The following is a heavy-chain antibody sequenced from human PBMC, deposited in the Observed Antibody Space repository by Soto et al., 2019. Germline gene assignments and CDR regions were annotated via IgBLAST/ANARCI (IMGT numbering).Heavy chain of an antibody. V-gene: IGHV1-3*01. Sequence: ASVKVSCKASGYTFTSYAMHWVRQAPGQRLEWMGWINAGNGNTKYSQKFQGRVTITRDTSASTAYMELSSLRSEDTAVYYCARLSAAGSSWEYYFDYWGQGTLVTVSS. CDR1: GYTFTSYA. J-gene: IGHJ4*02. CDR2: INAGNGNT. D-gene: IGHD6-13*01. CDR3: ARLSAAGSSWEYYFDY.